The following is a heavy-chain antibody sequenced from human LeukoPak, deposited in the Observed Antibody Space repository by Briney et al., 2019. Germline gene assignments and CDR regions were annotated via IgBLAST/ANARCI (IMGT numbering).Heavy chain of an antibody. CDR1: GFTFSSYG. D-gene: IGHD3-10*01. CDR3: GRVMVRGVRFNGMDV. V-gene: IGHV3-33*01. CDR2: IWYDGSNK. J-gene: IGHJ6*04. Sequence: GRSLRLSCAASGFTFSSYGMHWVRQAPGKGLEWVAVIWYDGSNKYYADSVKGRFTISRDNSKNTLYLQMNSLRAEDTAVYYCGRVMVRGVRFNGMDVWGKGTTVTVSS.